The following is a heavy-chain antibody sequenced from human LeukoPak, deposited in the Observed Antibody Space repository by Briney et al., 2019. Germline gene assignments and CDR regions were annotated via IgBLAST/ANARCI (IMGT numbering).Heavy chain of an antibody. Sequence: GGSLRLSCAASGFTFSYYSMNWVRRAPGKGLEWLSYISSSGSTIYYADSVKGRFTISRDDAKNSLYLQMNSLRAEDTAVYYCARDPLLDCSSTSCYHDYWGQGTLVTVSS. CDR3: ARDPLLDCSSTSCYHDY. V-gene: IGHV3-48*01. CDR1: GFTFSYYS. J-gene: IGHJ4*02. CDR2: ISSSGSTI. D-gene: IGHD2-2*01.